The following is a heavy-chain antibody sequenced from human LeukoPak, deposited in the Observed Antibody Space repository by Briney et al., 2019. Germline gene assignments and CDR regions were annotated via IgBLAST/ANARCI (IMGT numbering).Heavy chain of an antibody. CDR2: ISGSGERT. CDR1: GFIFRNYA. V-gene: IGHV3-23*01. D-gene: IGHD3-3*01. Sequence: GGSLRLSCAGSGFIFRNYAMSWVRQAPGKGLEWVSAISGSGERTYYADSVKGRFSISRDNSKNTVFLQLNSLRAEDTAVYHCAKEKDRVRTAWFDPWGQGSLVTVSS. CDR3: AKEKDRVRTAWFDP. J-gene: IGHJ5*02.